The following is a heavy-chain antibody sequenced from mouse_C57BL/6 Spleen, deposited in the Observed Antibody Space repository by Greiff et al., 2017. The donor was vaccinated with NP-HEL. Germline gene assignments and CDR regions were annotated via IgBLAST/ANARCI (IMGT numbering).Heavy chain of an antibody. J-gene: IGHJ4*01. CDR1: GYTFTSYW. CDR2: IHPNSGST. D-gene: IGHD2-12*01. V-gene: IGHV1-64*01. Sequence: QVQLQQPGAELVKPGASVKLSCKASGYTFTSYWMHWVKQRPGQGLEWIGMIHPNSGSTNYNEKFKSKATLTVDESSSTAYMQLSSLTSEDSAVYYCARTYYSYAMDYWGQGTSVTVSS. CDR3: ARTYYSYAMDY.